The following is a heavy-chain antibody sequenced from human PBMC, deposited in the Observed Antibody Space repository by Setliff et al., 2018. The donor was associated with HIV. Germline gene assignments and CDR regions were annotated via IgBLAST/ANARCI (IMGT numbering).Heavy chain of an antibody. CDR2: TNHSGTT. Sequence: SETLSLTCSVSGDSINNNKCYWSWIRQSPGKGLEWIGETNHSGTTNYNPSPKSRVNISVDTSKNQFSLKPSSVTAADTAVFYCARLTTTYYYDSSAYYHPVWGQGTLVTVSS. J-gene: IGHJ4*02. CDR1: GDSINNNKC. D-gene: IGHD3-22*01. V-gene: IGHV4-39*07. CDR3: ARLTTTYYYDSSAYYHPV.